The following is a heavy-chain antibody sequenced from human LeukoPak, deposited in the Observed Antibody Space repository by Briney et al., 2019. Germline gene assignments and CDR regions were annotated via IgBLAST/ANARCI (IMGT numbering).Heavy chain of an antibody. CDR1: GFTFSSYA. Sequence: GSLRLSCAASGFTFSSYAMSWVRQAPGKGLEWVSVISGSGGSTYYADSVKGRFTISRDNSKNTLYLQMNSLRAEDTAVYYCAKDEYCGGDCYIQHWGQGTLVTVSS. CDR3: AKDEYCGGDCYIQH. V-gene: IGHV3-23*01. J-gene: IGHJ1*01. D-gene: IGHD2-21*02. CDR2: ISGSGGST.